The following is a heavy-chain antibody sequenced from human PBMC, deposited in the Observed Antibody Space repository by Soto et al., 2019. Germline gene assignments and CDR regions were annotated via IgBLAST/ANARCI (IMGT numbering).Heavy chain of an antibody. CDR3: AKDATRTSGWYYFDY. CDR2: ITYNSDTT. Sequence: PWGSLRLSCAASGFSFSTLAMGWVRQAPGKGLEWVSGITYNSDTTHYTDSVKGRFTISRDNSKSMLYLQMNGLRDEDTAVYYCAKDATRTSGWYYFDYWGQGALVTVSS. J-gene: IGHJ4*02. D-gene: IGHD6-19*01. V-gene: IGHV3-23*01. CDR1: GFSFSTLA.